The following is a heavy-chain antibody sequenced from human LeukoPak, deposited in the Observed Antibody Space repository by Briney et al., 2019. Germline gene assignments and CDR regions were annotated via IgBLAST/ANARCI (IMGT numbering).Heavy chain of an antibody. Sequence: GGSLRLSCAASGFTFSDHWMHWVRQAPGKGLVWVSRIEGDGSRTTYAESVKGRFTISRDNAKNTLSLQMNSLRAEDTAVYYCARVGYVSGAYQIDYWGQGTLVTVTS. CDR3: ARVGYVSGAYQIDY. CDR1: GFTFSDHW. J-gene: IGHJ4*02. D-gene: IGHD3-10*01. CDR2: IEGDGSRT. V-gene: IGHV3-74*01.